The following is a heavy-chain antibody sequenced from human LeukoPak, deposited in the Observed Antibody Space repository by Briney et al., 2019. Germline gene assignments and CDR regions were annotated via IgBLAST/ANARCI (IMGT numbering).Heavy chain of an antibody. CDR3: ARDVNPFYDFWSGYYLDY. D-gene: IGHD3-3*01. CDR1: GFTFSSYA. Sequence: GRSLRLSCAASGFTFSSYAMHWVRQAPGKGLEWVSYISSSSSTIYYADSVKGRFTISRDNAKNSLYLQMNSLRAEDTAVYYCARDVNPFYDFWSGYYLDYWGQGTLVTVSS. J-gene: IGHJ4*02. V-gene: IGHV3-48*01. CDR2: ISSSSSTI.